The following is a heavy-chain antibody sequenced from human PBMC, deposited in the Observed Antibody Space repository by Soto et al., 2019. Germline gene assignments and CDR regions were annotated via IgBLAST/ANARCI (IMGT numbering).Heavy chain of an antibody. J-gene: IGHJ4*02. V-gene: IGHV3-21*01. CDR1: GFTFTRYS. CDR3: ARESEDLTSNFDY. Sequence: PGGSLRLSCAASGFTFTRYSMDWVRQAPGKGLEWVSSISSTTKYIYYADSMKGRFTVSRDNAKNSVYLEMNSLSAEDTALYYCARESEDLTSNFDYWGQGTLVTVSS. CDR2: ISSTTKYI.